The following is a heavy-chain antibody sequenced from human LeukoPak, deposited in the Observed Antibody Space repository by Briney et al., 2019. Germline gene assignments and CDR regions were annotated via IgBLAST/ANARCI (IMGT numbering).Heavy chain of an antibody. CDR2: ISWNSGSI. J-gene: IGHJ4*02. D-gene: IGHD2-15*01. CDR1: GFTFDDYA. Sequence: PGGSLRLSCAASGFTFDDYAMHWVRRAAGKGLEWVSGISWNSGSIGYADSVKGRFTISGDNAKNSLYLQMNRLRAEDTAVYYCARDLSERYCSGGSCPGAFDYWGQGTLVTVSS. CDR3: ARDLSERYCSGGSCPGAFDY. V-gene: IGHV3-9*01.